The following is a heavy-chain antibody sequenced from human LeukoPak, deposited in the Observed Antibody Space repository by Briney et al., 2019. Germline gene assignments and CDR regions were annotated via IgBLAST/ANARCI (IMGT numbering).Heavy chain of an antibody. CDR3: ARGSGNHYYRLDY. V-gene: IGHV3-33*01. CDR2: IWYDGSNK. D-gene: IGHD1-26*01. CDR1: GFTFSNYG. Sequence: PERSLRLSCAASGFTFSNYGMHWVRQAPGKGLEWVAVIWYDGSNKYYADSVKGRFTISRDNSKNTLYLQMSSLRAEDTAVYYCARGSGNHYYRLDYWGQGTLVTVSS. J-gene: IGHJ4*02.